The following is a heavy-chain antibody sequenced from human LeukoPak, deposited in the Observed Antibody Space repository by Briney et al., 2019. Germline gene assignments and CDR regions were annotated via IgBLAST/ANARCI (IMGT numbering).Heavy chain of an antibody. CDR3: ARVSRQPTIYYYYYMDV. D-gene: IGHD1-26*01. V-gene: IGHV1-2*02. CDR2: INPNSGGT. J-gene: IGHJ6*03. CDR1: GYTFTGYY. Sequence: GASVTVSCKASGYTFTGYYMHWVRQAPGQGLEWMGWINPNSGGTNYAQKFQGRVTMTRDTSISTAYMELSRLRSDDTAVYYCARVSRQPTIYYYYYMDVWGKGTPVTVSS.